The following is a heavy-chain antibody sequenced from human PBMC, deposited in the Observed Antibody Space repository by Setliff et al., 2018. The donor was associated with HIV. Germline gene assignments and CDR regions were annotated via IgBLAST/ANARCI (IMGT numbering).Heavy chain of an antibody. CDR3: ARGPYTIDY. CDR1: GFSFSTSW. J-gene: IGHJ4*02. CDR2: IYPDGITA. Sequence: GGSLRLSCAASGFSFSTSWVHWVRQAPGRRLVWVARIYPDGITADYADSVKGRFTISRDNAKNSLYLQMNSLRAEDTAVYYCARGPYTIDYWGQGTLVTVSS. D-gene: IGHD3-16*01. V-gene: IGHV3-74*01.